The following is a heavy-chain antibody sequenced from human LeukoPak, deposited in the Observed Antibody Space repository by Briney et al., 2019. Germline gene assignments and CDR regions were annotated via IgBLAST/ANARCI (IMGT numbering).Heavy chain of an antibody. CDR2: ISYDGSNK. Sequence: PGGSLRLSCAASGFTFSSYGMHWVRQAPGKGLGWVAVISYDGSNKYYADSVKGRFTISRDNSKNTLYLQVNSLRAEDTAVYYCAKDSTVLRYFDWLPYYFDYWGQGTLVTVSS. D-gene: IGHD3-9*01. V-gene: IGHV3-30*18. CDR1: GFTFSSYG. J-gene: IGHJ4*02. CDR3: AKDSTVLRYFDWLPYYFDY.